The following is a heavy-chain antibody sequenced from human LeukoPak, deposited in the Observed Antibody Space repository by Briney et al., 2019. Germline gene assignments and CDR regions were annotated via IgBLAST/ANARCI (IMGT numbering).Heavy chain of an antibody. CDR2: ISSSSSYI. V-gene: IGHV3-21*01. Sequence: GGSLTLSCAVSGFTFSRFSMTWVRQAPGKGVEWVSSISSSSSYIYYRDSVKGRFTISRDNAKNSLYLQMHSLRAEDTAVYYCALVGAASWAPFDYWGQGTLVTVSS. CDR3: ALVGAASWAPFDY. CDR1: GFTFSRFS. J-gene: IGHJ4*02. D-gene: IGHD2-15*01.